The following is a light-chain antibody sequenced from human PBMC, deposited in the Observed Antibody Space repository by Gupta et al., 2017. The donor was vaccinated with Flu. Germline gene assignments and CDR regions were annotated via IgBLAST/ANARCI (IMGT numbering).Light chain of an antibody. CDR3: QKRSNWPPYT. V-gene: IGKV3-11*01. J-gene: IGKJ2*01. CDR2: DAS. Sequence: EIVLTQSPATLSLSPGERATLFCRASQSVSTYLAWYQHKAGQAPRLLIYDASNRATGIPARFSGSGSGTDFTLTSSSREPEDFAVYYCQKRSNWPPYTFGQGTRLEIK. CDR1: QSVSTY.